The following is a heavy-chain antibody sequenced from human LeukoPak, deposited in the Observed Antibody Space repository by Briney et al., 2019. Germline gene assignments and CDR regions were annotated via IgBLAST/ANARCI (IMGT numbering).Heavy chain of an antibody. CDR1: GFTFSSYE. CDR3: ARVGREPSYYDYVWGSYRPAFFDY. V-gene: IGHV3-74*01. CDR2: INSDGSST. Sequence: GGSLRLSCAVSGFTFSSYEMNWVRQAPGKGLVWVSRINSDGSSTIYADSVKGRFTISRDNAKNTLYLQMNSLRAEDTAVYYCARVGREPSYYDYVWGSYRPAFFDYWGQGTLVTVSS. D-gene: IGHD3-16*02. J-gene: IGHJ4*02.